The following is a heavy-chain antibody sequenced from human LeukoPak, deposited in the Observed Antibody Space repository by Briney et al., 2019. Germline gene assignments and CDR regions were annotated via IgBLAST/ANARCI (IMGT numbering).Heavy chain of an antibody. D-gene: IGHD4-23*01. CDR3: AKDAVPMNSMWDYFDY. Sequence: GGSLKLSCVASGFTFSHYGMTWVRQAPGKGLEWVSGTGGDGVDKDYADSVKGRFTISRDNSKNTLYLQMNSLTAEDTAVYCCAKDAVPMNSMWDYFDYLGGGTLVTVSS. V-gene: IGHV3-23*01. CDR1: GFTFSHYG. CDR2: TGGDGVDK. J-gene: IGHJ4*02.